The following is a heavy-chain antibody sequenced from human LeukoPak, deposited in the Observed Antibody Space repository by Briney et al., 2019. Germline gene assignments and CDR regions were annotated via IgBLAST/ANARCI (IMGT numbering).Heavy chain of an antibody. CDR1: GGSFSGYY. V-gene: IGHV4-59*10. CDR3: ARVYGDGVDY. D-gene: IGHD4-17*01. CDR2: IYTSGST. J-gene: IGHJ4*02. Sequence: PSETLSLTCAVYGGSFSGYYWSWIRQPAGKGLEWIGRIYTSGSTNYNPSLKSRVTMSVDTSKNQFSLKLSSVTAADTAVYYCARVYGDGVDYWGQGTLVTVSS.